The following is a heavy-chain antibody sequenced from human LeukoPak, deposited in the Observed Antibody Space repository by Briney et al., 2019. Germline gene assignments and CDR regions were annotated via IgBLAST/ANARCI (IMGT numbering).Heavy chain of an antibody. Sequence: GGSLRLPCAASGFTFSSYWMYWVRQAPGKGLVWVSRINRDGSTTSYADSVKGRFTISRDNAKNTLYLQMNSLRDEDTAVYYCARVGTTSNFYYYYGMDVWGQGTTVTVSS. J-gene: IGHJ6*02. CDR2: INRDGSTT. D-gene: IGHD2/OR15-2a*01. V-gene: IGHV3-74*01. CDR3: ARVGTTSNFYYYYGMDV. CDR1: GFTFSSYW.